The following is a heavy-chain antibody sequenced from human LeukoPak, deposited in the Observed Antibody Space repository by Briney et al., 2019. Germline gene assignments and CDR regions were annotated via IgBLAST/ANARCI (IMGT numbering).Heavy chain of an antibody. D-gene: IGHD3-10*01. J-gene: IGHJ4*02. CDR1: GFTFNTFA. Sequence: GGPLRLSCAASGFTFNTFAMTWVRQAPGKXLEWVSGISGGGGRTNYADSVKGRFTVSRDNSKNTVYLQMNSLTAEDTAVYYCAKGSAYYYESGSYIDYWGQGTLVTVSS. CDR3: AKGSAYYYESGSYIDY. V-gene: IGHV3-23*01. CDR2: ISGGGGRT.